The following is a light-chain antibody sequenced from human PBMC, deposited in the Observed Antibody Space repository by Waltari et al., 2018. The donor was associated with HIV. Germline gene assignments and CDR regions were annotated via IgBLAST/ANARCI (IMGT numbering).Light chain of an antibody. J-gene: IGLJ1*01. CDR3: SSYTNSSPYV. CDR2: DVT. Sequence: QSALTQPASVSGSPGPSITISCTGTSSDVGDLNSVSWYQQHPGKAPKLMIYDVTKRPSGVSNRFSGSKSGSTASLTISGLQPEDEADYYCSSYTNSSPYVFGTGTKVTVL. CDR1: SSDVGDLNS. V-gene: IGLV2-14*03.